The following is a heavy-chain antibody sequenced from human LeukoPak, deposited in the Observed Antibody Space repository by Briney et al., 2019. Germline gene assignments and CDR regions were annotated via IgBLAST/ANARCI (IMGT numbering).Heavy chain of an antibody. V-gene: IGHV3-11*04. Sequence: GGSLRLSCAASGFTFSDYYMSWLRQAPGKGLEWVSYISSSGSTIYYADSVKGRFTISRDNAKNSLYLQMNSLRAEDTAVYYCAREYGDYAAYYFDYWGQGTLVTVSS. CDR3: AREYGDYAAYYFDY. CDR2: ISSSGSTI. CDR1: GFTFSDYY. J-gene: IGHJ4*02. D-gene: IGHD4-17*01.